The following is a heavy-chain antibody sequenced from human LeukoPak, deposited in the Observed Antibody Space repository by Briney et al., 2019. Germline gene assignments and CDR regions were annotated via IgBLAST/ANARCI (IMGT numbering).Heavy chain of an antibody. D-gene: IGHD3-3*01. J-gene: IGHJ4*02. CDR1: GYTFTGYY. CDR2: FDPEDGET. CDR3: ATWPTIFGVVTRPYPAD. Sequence: GASVKVSCKASGYTFTGYYMHWVRQAPGQGLEWMGGFDPEDGETIYAQKFQGRVTMTEDTSTDTAYMELSSLRSEDTAVYYCATWPTIFGVVTRPYPADWGQGTLVTVSS. V-gene: IGHV1-24*01.